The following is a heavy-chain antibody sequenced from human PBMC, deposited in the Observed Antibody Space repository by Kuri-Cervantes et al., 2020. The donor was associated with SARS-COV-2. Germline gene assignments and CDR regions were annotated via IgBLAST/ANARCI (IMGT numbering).Heavy chain of an antibody. Sequence: GGSLRLSCAASGFTVSSNYMSWVRQAPGKGLEWVSVIYSGGSTSYVDSVKGRFTISRDNSRNTLYLQMNSLRAEDTAVYYCARGHDRRVYFSTPAPYYFDFWGQGILVTVSS. CDR3: ARGHDRRVYFSTPAPYYFDF. CDR2: IYSGGST. CDR1: GFTVSSNY. V-gene: IGHV3-53*01. D-gene: IGHD3-22*01. J-gene: IGHJ4*02.